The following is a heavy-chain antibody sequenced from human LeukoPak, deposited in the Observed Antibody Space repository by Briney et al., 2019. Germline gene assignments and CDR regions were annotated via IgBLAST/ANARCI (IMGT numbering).Heavy chain of an antibody. D-gene: IGHD6-13*01. CDR2: INHSGST. J-gene: IGHJ4*02. Sequence: PSETLSLTCTVSGGSISSYYWSWIRQPPGKGLEWIGEINHSGSTNYNPSLKSRVTISVDTSKNQFSLKLSSVTAADTAVYYCARESIAAAGTPLDYWGQGTLVTVSS. CDR3: ARESIAAAGTPLDY. V-gene: IGHV4-34*01. CDR1: GGSISSYY.